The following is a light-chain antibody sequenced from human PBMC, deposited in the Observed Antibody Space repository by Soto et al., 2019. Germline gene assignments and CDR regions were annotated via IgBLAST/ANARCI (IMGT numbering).Light chain of an antibody. Sequence: EIVLTQSPGTLSLSPGEGATLSCRAGQSVTRGYLAGYQQKPGQAPRLLIYGASIRATGIPDRFSGSGSGKDFTLTISRLEPGDFAVYYCQQYGSSRTFGQGTKVEIK. CDR2: GAS. CDR1: QSVTRGY. V-gene: IGKV3-20*01. J-gene: IGKJ1*01. CDR3: QQYGSSRT.